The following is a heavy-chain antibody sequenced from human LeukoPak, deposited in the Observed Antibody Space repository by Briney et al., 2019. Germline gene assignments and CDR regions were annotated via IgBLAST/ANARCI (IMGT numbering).Heavy chain of an antibody. Sequence: ASVKVSCKASGYTFTNYGISWVRQAPGQGLEWMGWISAYNDNAHYAQGLEGRVTMTSETSTRTAYMELRSLRSDDTAVYYCTRSTLGIEFDYWGQGSLVTVSS. V-gene: IGHV1-18*01. CDR2: ISAYNDNA. D-gene: IGHD7-27*01. CDR1: GYTFTNYG. CDR3: TRSTLGIEFDY. J-gene: IGHJ4*02.